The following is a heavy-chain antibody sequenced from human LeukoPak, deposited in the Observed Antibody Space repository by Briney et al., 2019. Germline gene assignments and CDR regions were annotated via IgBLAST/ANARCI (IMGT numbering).Heavy chain of an antibody. J-gene: IGHJ4*02. V-gene: IGHV4-61*02. CDR3: ARADCTNGVCYTSDY. CDR1: GGSIGSSSYY. D-gene: IGHD2-8*01. Sequence: SQTLSLTCTVSGGSIGSSSYYWSWIRQPAGKGLEWIGRIYTSGSTNYNPSLKSRVTISVDTSKNQFSLKLSSVTAADTAVYYCARADCTNGVCYTSDYWGQGTLVTVSS. CDR2: IYTSGST.